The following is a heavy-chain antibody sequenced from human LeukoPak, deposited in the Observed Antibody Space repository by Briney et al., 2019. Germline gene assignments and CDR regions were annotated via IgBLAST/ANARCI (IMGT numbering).Heavy chain of an antibody. V-gene: IGHV1-8*02. Sequence: ASVKVSCKASGYTFTSYDINWVRQATGQGLEWMGWMNPNSGNTGYAQKFQGRVTMTRDTSISTAYMELSRLRSDDTAVYYCARGASIDYYYYMDVWGKGTTVTVSS. CDR1: GYTFTSYD. J-gene: IGHJ6*03. CDR3: ARGASIDYYYYMDV. CDR2: MNPNSGNT.